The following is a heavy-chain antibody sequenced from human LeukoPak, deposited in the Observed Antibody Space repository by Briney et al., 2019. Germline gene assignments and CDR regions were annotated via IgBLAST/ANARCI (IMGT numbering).Heavy chain of an antibody. J-gene: IGHJ4*02. CDR1: GFTFDDYG. CDR2: INWNEGST. D-gene: IGHD6-13*01. CDR3: ARGTLKAAATDFDY. Sequence: RGSLRLSCAASGFTFDDYGMSCVRQAPGRGLEWGSGINWNEGSTGYADSVKGRFTISRDNDKNSLYLQMNSLRAEDTALYYCARGTLKAAATDFDYWGQGTLVTVSS. V-gene: IGHV3-20*04.